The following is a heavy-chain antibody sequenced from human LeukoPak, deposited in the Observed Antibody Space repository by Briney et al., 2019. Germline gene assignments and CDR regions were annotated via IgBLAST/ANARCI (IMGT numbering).Heavy chain of an antibody. CDR3: ARGQTTVTYLDDRDY. D-gene: IGHD4-17*01. J-gene: IGHJ4*02. CDR2: IISISSYI. V-gene: IGHV3-21*01. CDR1: GFTFSSYS. Sequence: GGSLRLSCAASGFTFSSYSMNWFRQAPGKGLDGVSSIISISSYIYYADSVKGRFTISRDNAKNSLYLQMNSLRAEDTAVYYCARGQTTVTYLDDRDYWGQGTLVTVSS.